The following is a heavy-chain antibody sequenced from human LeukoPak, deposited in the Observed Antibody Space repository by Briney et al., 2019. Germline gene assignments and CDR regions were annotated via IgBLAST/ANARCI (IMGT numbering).Heavy chain of an antibody. J-gene: IGHJ5*02. Sequence: SETLSLTCTVSGGSISSSSYYWGWIRQPPGKGLEWIGSIYYSGSTYYNPSLKSRVTISVDTSKNQFSLKLSSVTAADTAVYYCARRYGSGSYYDPNWFDPWGQGTLVTVSS. CDR3: ARRYGSGSYYDPNWFDP. V-gene: IGHV4-39*01. CDR1: GGSISSSSYY. CDR2: IYYSGST. D-gene: IGHD3-10*01.